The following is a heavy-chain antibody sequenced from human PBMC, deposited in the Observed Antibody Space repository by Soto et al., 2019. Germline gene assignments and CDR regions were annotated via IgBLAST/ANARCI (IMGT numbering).Heavy chain of an antibody. Sequence: GGSLRLSCAASGFTFSSYWMRWVRQAPGKGLVWVSRIYSDGSGTTYADSVKGRFTISRDNAKSMLYLQMNSLRVEDTAVYYCATLNSFGADYWGQGTLVTVSS. J-gene: IGHJ4*02. CDR2: IYSDGSGT. CDR1: GFTFSSYW. D-gene: IGHD5-18*01. V-gene: IGHV3-74*01. CDR3: ATLNSFGADY.